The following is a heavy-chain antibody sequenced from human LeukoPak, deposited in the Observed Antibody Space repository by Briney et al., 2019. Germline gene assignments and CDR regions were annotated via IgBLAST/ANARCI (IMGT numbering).Heavy chain of an antibody. CDR3: AKDHSTNWFDA. CDR1: GFTFSSYG. Sequence: GGSLRLSCAASGFTFSSYGMHWVRQAPGKGLEWVAFIRYDESNKYYADSVKGRFTISRDNSKDTLYLQMNSLRAEDTAVYYCAKDHSTNWFDAWGQGTLVTVSS. J-gene: IGHJ5*02. V-gene: IGHV3-30*02. CDR2: IRYDESNK.